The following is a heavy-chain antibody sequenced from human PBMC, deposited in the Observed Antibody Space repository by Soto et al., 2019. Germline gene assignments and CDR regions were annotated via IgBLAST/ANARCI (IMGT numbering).Heavy chain of an antibody. V-gene: IGHV3-21*01. D-gene: IGHD2-8*01. CDR1: GFTFRSYS. CDR3: ARDTQNTGLMLYGPYLDY. Sequence: GGSLRLSCAAPGFTFRSYSINWVRQAPGKGLEWVSSISSRSSYIYYADSVKGRFTISRDNAKNSLYLQMNSLRAEDTAVYYCARDTQNTGLMLYGPYLDYWGQGTLVTVSS. J-gene: IGHJ4*02. CDR2: ISSRSSYI.